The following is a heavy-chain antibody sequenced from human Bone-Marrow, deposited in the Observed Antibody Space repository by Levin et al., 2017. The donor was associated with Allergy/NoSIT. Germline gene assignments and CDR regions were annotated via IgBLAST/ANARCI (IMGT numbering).Heavy chain of an antibody. Sequence: SETLSLTCTVSVGSISSGGYYWSWIRQHSGKGLEWIGYIYYSSTTDYNPSLKSRVAMSVDTSKNQFSLRLSSVTAADTAVYYCAGDLEAGTYHSWGQGTLVTVSS. D-gene: IGHD3-10*01. J-gene: IGHJ4*02. CDR2: IYYSSTT. V-gene: IGHV4-31*03. CDR1: VGSISSGGYY. CDR3: AGDLEAGTYHS.